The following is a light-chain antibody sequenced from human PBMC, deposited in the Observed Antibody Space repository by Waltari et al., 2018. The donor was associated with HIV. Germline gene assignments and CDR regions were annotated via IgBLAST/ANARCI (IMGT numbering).Light chain of an antibody. J-gene: IGLJ2*01. CDR3: SSYRDRNTLMV. Sequence: QSALTQPASVSGSLGQSITISCTGTNSDVGGHNYVSWYQQHPGKAPKLMIYEVSNRPSGVSNRFSGSKFGNTASLTISGLQAEDEADYYCSSYRDRNTLMVFGGGTKLTVL. CDR2: EVS. CDR1: NSDVGGHNY. V-gene: IGLV2-14*01.